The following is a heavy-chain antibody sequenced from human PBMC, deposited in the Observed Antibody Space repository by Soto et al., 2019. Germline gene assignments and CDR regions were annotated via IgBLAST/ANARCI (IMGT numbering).Heavy chain of an antibody. D-gene: IGHD6-13*01. CDR1: GFTFSSYA. Sequence: LRLSCAASGFTFSSYAMSWVRQAPGKGLEGGSAISGRGGSTYYADSVKGRSTISINNSKNTLYLQMNSLRADDTAVYYCANFSPAIAAAGHFDYWGQGTLVTVSS. CDR3: ANFSPAIAAAGHFDY. J-gene: IGHJ4*02. V-gene: IGHV3-23*01. CDR2: ISGRGGST.